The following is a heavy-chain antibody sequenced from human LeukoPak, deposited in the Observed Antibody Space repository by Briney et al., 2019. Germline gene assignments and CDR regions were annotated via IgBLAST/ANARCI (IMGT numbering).Heavy chain of an antibody. Sequence: GRSLRLSCAASGFTFSSYAMHWVRQAPGKGLEWVAVISYDGSNKYYADSVKGRLTISRDNSKNTLYLQMNSLRAEDTAVYYCARVLGLLWFGESFYGMDVWGKGTTVTVSS. CDR1: GFTFSSYA. J-gene: IGHJ6*04. CDR3: ARVLGLLWFGESFYGMDV. V-gene: IGHV3-30*04. CDR2: ISYDGSNK. D-gene: IGHD3-10*01.